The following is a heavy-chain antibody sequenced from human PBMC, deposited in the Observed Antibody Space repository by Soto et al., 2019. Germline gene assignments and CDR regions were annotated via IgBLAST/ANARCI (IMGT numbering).Heavy chain of an antibody. V-gene: IGHV4-61*01. CDR1: GGSVSSGSYY. CDR2: MSYSGST. CDR3: AREWYYGSGSYFDV. J-gene: IGHJ6*02. D-gene: IGHD3-10*01. Sequence: QVQLQESGPGLVKLAETLSLTCTVSGGSVSSGSYYWSWIRQPPGKGLEWIGYMSYSGSTNYNPSLKSRGTISVDTSKNQFSLKLSSVTAADTAVYYCAREWYYGSGSYFDVWGQGTTVTVSS.